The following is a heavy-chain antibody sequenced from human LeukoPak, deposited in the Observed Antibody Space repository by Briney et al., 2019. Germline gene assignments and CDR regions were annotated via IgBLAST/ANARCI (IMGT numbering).Heavy chain of an antibody. J-gene: IGHJ4*02. V-gene: IGHV4-59*01. CDR3: ARGGRDFYY. CDR2: IYYSGST. CDR1: GGSISSYY. Sequence: SETLSLTCTVSGGSISSYYWSWIRQPPGKGLEWIGYIYYSGSTNYNPSLKSRVTISVDTSKNQFSLKLSSVTAADTAVYYCARGGRDFYYWGQGTLVTVSS.